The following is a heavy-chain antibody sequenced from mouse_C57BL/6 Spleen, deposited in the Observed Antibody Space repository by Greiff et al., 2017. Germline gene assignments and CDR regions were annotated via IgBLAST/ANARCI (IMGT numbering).Heavy chain of an antibody. J-gene: IGHJ4*01. V-gene: IGHV5-16*01. CDR3: ARNKYDKGYYAMDY. D-gene: IGHD2-12*01. CDR1: GFTFSDYY. CDR2: INYDDSRT. Sequence: EVQVVESEGGLVQPGSSMKLSCTASGFTFSDYYMAWVRQVPGKGLEWVATINYDDSRTYYLDSLKSRSIISRDNAENILYLQMSSLTSEDTATYDFARNKYDKGYYAMDYWGQGTSVTVSS.